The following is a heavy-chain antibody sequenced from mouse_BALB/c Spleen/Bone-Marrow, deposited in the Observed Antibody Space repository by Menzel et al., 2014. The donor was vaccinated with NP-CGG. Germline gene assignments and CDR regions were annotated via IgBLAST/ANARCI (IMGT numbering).Heavy chain of an antibody. D-gene: IGHD1-1*01. V-gene: IGHV14-3*02. CDR1: GFNIKDTY. Sequence: VQLQQSGAELVKPGASVKLSCTASGFNIKDTYMHWVKQRPEQGLEWIGRIDPANVNTKYDPKFQGKATITADTSSNTAYLQLSSLTSEDTAVYYCASYVYGYYFDYWGQGTTFTVSS. CDR3: ASYVYGYYFDY. J-gene: IGHJ2*01. CDR2: IDPANVNT.